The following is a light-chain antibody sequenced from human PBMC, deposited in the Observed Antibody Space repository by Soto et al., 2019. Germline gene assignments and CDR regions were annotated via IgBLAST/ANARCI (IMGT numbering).Light chain of an antibody. V-gene: IGLV1-40*01. CDR3: QSFDSRRFYV. Sequence: QSVLTQPPSVSGAPGQRVTISCTGSSSNIGTGYDVHWYQQLPGTAPKLLIYGNSNRPSGVPDRFSGSKSGTSASLAITGLQADDEADYYCQSFDSRRFYVFGPGKKVNV. J-gene: IGLJ1*01. CDR1: SSNIGTGYD. CDR2: GNS.